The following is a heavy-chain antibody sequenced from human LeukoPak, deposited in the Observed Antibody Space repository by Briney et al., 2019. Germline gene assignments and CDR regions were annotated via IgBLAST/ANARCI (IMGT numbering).Heavy chain of an antibody. CDR1: GLPIADFA. V-gene: IGHV3-43*02. D-gene: IGHD6-19*01. Sequence: TGGSLRLSCVASGLPIADFAMHWVRQAPGKGLEWVSLISGDGGSTFYADSVKGRFTISRDNSKNSLYLQMNSLRSDDTALYYCARESESSGWYDYWGQGTLVTVSS. J-gene: IGHJ4*02. CDR2: ISGDGGST. CDR3: ARESESSGWYDY.